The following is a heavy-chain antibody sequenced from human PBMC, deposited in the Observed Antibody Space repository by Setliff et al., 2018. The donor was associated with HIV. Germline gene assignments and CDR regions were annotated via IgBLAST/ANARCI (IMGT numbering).Heavy chain of an antibody. CDR2: IYYSGST. V-gene: IGHV4-39*07. Sequence: PSETLSLTCTVSGDPMSSTSYYWGWIRQSPGKGLEWIGSIYYSGSTQYNPSLKSRVTISVDTSENQFSLKLSPVTAADTAVYYCARDGPQTYGDYERYYFDYWGQGTLVTVSS. CDR3: ARDGPQTYGDYERYYFDY. CDR1: GDPMSSTSYY. D-gene: IGHD4-17*01. J-gene: IGHJ4*02.